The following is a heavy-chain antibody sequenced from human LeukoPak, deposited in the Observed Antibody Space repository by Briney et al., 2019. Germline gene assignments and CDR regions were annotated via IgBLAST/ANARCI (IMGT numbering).Heavy chain of an antibody. CDR2: LYPGVST. CDR1: GGPTYSYY. V-gene: IGHV4-4*07. Sequence: PSETLSLTCTVSGGPTYSYYWSWIRQTVGKGLEWIGRLYPGVSTNYNPSLKSRVTMSVDTSKNQFALKLSAVTAADTAVYYCARLKFYDSAGYSPGHYMDVWGKGTTVTVSS. J-gene: IGHJ6*03. CDR3: ARLKFYDSAGYSPGHYMDV. D-gene: IGHD3-22*01.